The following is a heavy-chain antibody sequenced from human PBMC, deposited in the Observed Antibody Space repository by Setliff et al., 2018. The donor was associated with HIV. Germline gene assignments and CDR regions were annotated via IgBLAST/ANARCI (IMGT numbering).Heavy chain of an antibody. J-gene: IGHJ6*03. CDR1: AGSLSRSY. D-gene: IGHD3-16*01. V-gene: IGHV4-4*07. CDR2: VFSNGDS. CDR3: VRASRDYYYYYMDA. Sequence: PSETLSLTCTVPAGSLSRSYWSWFRQPAGKGLEWIGRVFSNGDSNYNPSLRSRVTMSLDASKNLFSLKLNSVTAADTAIYYCVRASRDYYYYYMDAWGRGTTVTVSS.